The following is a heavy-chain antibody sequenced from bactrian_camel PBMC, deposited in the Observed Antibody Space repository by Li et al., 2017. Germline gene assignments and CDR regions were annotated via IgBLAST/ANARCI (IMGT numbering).Heavy chain of an antibody. CDR2: IRADGSR. D-gene: IGHD2*01. Sequence: VQLVESGGGSVKAGESLRLSCTDPGFTSNGCAMNWYRQAAGKQREWISTIRADGSRSYADSVKGRFTISKDKAVDTVYLQMNSLKPEDTAMYYCAVDRTPRSGSYCSSFYGLDFWGKGTQVTVS. J-gene: IGHJ7*01. V-gene: IGHV3S42*01. CDR1: GFTSNGCA.